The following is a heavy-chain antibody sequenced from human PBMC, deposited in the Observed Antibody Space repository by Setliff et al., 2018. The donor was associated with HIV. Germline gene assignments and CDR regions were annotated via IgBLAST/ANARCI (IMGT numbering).Heavy chain of an antibody. CDR1: GFTFKHYY. D-gene: IGHD4-17*01. Sequence: SVKVSCKASGFTFKHYYIYWVQQAPGKGLEWMGGIIPIVDKTNYAQKFQGRVAITADKSTITAYMELSSLRSEDTAVYYCAREPDYGIRDAFDIWGQGTMVTVSS. J-gene: IGHJ3*02. CDR3: AREPDYGIRDAFDI. CDR2: IIPIVDKT. V-gene: IGHV1-69*10.